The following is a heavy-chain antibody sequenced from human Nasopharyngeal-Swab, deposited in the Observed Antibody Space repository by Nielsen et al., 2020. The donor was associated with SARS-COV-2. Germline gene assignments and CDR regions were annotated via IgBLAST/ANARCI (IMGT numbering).Heavy chain of an antibody. CDR3: ARGWGRRDIVVVVAASPRYMDV. CDR1: GGSVSSGSYY. CDR2: IYYSGST. D-gene: IGHD2-15*01. Sequence: SETLSLTCTVSGGSVSSGSYYWSWIRQPPGKGLEWIGYIYYSGSTNYNPSLKSRVTISVDTSKNQFSLKLSSVTAADTAVYYCARGWGRRDIVVVVAASPRYMDVWGKGTTVTVSS. V-gene: IGHV4-61*01. J-gene: IGHJ6*03.